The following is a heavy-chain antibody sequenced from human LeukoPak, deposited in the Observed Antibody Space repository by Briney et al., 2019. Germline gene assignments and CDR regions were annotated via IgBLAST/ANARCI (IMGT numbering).Heavy chain of an antibody. V-gene: IGHV3-30*02. CDR2: IRYDGSNK. Sequence: GGSLRLSCAVSGFTFSSYGMHWVRQAPGKGLEWVAFIRYDGSNKYYADSVKGRFAISRDNSKNTLYLQMNSLRAEDTAVYYCAKEAYCSGGSCYPGGLDYWGQGTLVTVSS. CDR3: AKEAYCSGGSCYPGGLDY. J-gene: IGHJ4*02. D-gene: IGHD2-15*01. CDR1: GFTFSSYG.